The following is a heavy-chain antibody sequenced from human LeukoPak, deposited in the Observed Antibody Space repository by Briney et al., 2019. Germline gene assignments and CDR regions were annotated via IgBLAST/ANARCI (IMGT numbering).Heavy chain of an antibody. V-gene: IGHV4-34*01. Sequence: SETLSLTCAVYGGSFSGYYWSWIRQPPGKGREWTGEINNSGSTNYNPSPKSRFTISRDTSKNQFALKLSCLTAEDTAVYYCARGRKSITMIGVVKGSWFDPWGQGTLVTVSS. CDR1: GGSFSGYY. D-gene: IGHD3-22*01. CDR2: INNSGST. CDR3: ARGRKSITMIGVVKGSWFDP. J-gene: IGHJ5*02.